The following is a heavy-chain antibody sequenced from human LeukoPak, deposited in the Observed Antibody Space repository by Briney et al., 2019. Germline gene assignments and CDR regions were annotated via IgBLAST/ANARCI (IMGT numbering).Heavy chain of an antibody. J-gene: IGHJ4*02. V-gene: IGHV3-48*02. CDR1: GFRFRSYE. CDR2: ISSSSSTI. Sequence: PGGSLRLSCVASGFRFRSYEMNWVRQAPGKGLEWVSYISSSSSTIYYADSVKGRFTISRDNAKNSLYLQMNSLRDEDTAVYYCARDVARHYYFDYWGQGTLVTVSS. CDR3: ARDVARHYYFDY.